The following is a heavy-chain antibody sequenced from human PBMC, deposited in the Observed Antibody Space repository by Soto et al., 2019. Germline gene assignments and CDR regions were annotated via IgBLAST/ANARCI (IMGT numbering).Heavy chain of an antibody. Sequence: LRLSCAASGFTFSSYAMHWVRQAPGKGLEWVAVISYDGSNKYYADSVKGRFTISRDNSKNTLYLQMNSLRAEDTAVYYCARIVVVPAILDNSDYWGQGTPVTVSS. D-gene: IGHD2-21*02. V-gene: IGHV3-30-3*01. CDR2: ISYDGSNK. CDR1: GFTFSSYA. CDR3: ARIVVVPAILDNSDY. J-gene: IGHJ4*02.